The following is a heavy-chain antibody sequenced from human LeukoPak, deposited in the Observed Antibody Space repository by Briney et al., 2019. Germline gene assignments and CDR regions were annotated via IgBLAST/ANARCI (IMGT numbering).Heavy chain of an antibody. Sequence: GSLRLSCTVSGFTFSSYAMSWVRQAPGKGLEWVSAISSTGSYTYHADSVKGRFTISRDNSKNTLYLQMNSLRVEDTGVYYCARRGESTNYGDYRFDSWGQGTLVFVSS. CDR3: ARRGESTNYGDYRFDS. D-gene: IGHD4-17*01. CDR1: GFTFSSYA. CDR2: ISSTGSYT. J-gene: IGHJ4*02. V-gene: IGHV3-23*01.